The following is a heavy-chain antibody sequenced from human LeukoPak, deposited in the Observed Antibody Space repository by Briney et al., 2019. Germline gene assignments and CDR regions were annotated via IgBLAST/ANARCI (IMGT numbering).Heavy chain of an antibody. CDR3: ARGGTVTYYFDH. J-gene: IGHJ4*02. CDR1: GFNFSDYE. CDR2: TSTGGRTV. D-gene: IGHD4-17*01. V-gene: IGHV3-48*03. Sequence: PGGSLRLSCAASGFNFSDYEMNCLRQAPGKGLEWLSYTSTGGRTVKYADSVRGRFTISRDNARSSLYLQMTNLRVEDTAVYFCARGGTVTYYFDHWGQGILVAVSS.